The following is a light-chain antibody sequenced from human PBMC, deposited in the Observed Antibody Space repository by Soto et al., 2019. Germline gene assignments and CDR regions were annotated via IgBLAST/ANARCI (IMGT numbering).Light chain of an antibody. CDR1: SSNIGSNY. CDR2: RNN. Sequence: QAVVTQPPSASGTPGQRVTISCSGRSSNIGSNYVYWYQQLPGTAPKLLIYRNNQRPSGVPDRFSGSKSGTSASLAISGLVSEDVADYYCAAWDDSLSGVVFGGGTKVTVL. J-gene: IGLJ2*01. V-gene: IGLV1-47*01. CDR3: AAWDDSLSGVV.